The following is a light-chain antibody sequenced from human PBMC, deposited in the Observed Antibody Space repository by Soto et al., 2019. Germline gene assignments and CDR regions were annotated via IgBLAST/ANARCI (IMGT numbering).Light chain of an antibody. CDR2: GTS. V-gene: IGKV3-20*01. CDR1: QTISSNY. Sequence: EIVLTQSPGTLSVSPGERATLSCRASQTISSNYLAWYQQKPGQAPSLLIYGTSSSATGIPDRFSGSVSGTDFTLTISRLEPEDSAIYYCQQYGSWTFGQGTKVEI. CDR3: QQYGSWT. J-gene: IGKJ1*01.